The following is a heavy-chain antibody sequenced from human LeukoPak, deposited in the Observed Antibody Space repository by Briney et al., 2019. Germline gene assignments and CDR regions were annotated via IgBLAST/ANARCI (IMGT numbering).Heavy chain of an antibody. J-gene: IGHJ5*02. D-gene: IGHD1-26*01. CDR3: ARYPGTDSGRWLDP. CDR2: IHYTGAT. Sequence: PSETLSLTCSVSGGSINNYYWSWIRRPPGRGLEWIGYIHYTGATSYSPSLKSRVTISLDTPKNEFSLKLSSVTAADTAVYYCARYPGTDSGRWLDPWSQGTLVTVSS. V-gene: IGHV4-59*01. CDR1: GGSINNYY.